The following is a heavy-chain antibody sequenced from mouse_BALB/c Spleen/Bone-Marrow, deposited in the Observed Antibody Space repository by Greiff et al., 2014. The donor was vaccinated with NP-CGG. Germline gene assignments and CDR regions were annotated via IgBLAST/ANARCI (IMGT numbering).Heavy chain of an antibody. V-gene: IGHV7-3*02. J-gene: IGHJ1*01. D-gene: IGHD2-1*01. CDR2: IRNKANGYTT. CDR3: ARDKNYGSYWYCDV. CDR1: GFTFTDYY. Sequence: EVKLVESGGGLVQPGGSLRLSCATSGFTFTDYYMSWVRQPPGKALEWLGFIRNKANGYTTEYSASVKGRFTISRDNSQSILYLQMNTLRAEDSATYYCARDKNYGSYWYCDVWGAGTTVTVSS.